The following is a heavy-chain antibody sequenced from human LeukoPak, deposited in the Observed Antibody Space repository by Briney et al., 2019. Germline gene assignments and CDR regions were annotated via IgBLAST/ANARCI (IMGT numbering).Heavy chain of an antibody. D-gene: IGHD6-13*01. CDR1: GFTFSSYS. J-gene: IGHJ4*02. CDR2: ISSSSSYI. Sequence: GGSLRLSCAASGFTFSSYSMNWVREAPRKGLEWVSSISSSSSYIYYADSVKGRFTISRDNAKNSLYLQMSSLRAEDTAVYYCARDGYSSSRPDFWGQGTLVTVSS. V-gene: IGHV3-21*01. CDR3: ARDGYSSSRPDF.